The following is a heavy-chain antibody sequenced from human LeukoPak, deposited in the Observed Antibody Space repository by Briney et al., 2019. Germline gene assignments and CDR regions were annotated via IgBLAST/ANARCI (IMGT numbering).Heavy chain of an antibody. CDR2: ISGSGSTI. Sequence: GGSLRLSCAASGFAFSDYYMNWIRQAPGKGLEWISYISGSGSTIYDADSVKGRFTISRDNAKNSLYLQMNSLRVDDTAVYYCARGVGATTEIGKSLGLVPEFDYWGQGTLVTVSS. CDR3: ARGVGATTEIGKSLGLVPEFDY. J-gene: IGHJ4*02. V-gene: IGHV3-11*01. CDR1: GFAFSDYY. D-gene: IGHD1-26*01.